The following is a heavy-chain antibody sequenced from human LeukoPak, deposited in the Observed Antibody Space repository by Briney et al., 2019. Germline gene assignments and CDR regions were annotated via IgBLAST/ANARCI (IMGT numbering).Heavy chain of an antibody. Sequence: GGSLRLSCAASGFIFSSYWMHWVRQVPGKGLVWVSRIHSDGSVTTYADFVKGRFTISRDNAKNTLYLQMNSLRAEDTAVYYRARVASYSSTSFDSWGQGTLATVSS. V-gene: IGHV3-74*01. CDR3: ARVASYSSTSFDS. J-gene: IGHJ4*02. D-gene: IGHD1-26*01. CDR2: IHSDGSVT. CDR1: GFIFSSYW.